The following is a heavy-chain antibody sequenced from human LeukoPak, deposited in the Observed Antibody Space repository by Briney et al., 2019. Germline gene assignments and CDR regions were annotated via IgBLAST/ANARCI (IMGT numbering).Heavy chain of an antibody. CDR1: GFTFSSYS. D-gene: IGHD3-16*01. V-gene: IGHV3-21*04. J-gene: IGHJ6*02. CDR2: ISSSSSYI. CDR3: ARGGGLDV. Sequence: PGGSLRLSCAASGFTFSSYSMNWVRQAPGKGLEWVSSISSSSSYIYYADSVKGRFTISRDNAKKSLYLQMSNLRAEDTAVYFCARGGGLDVWGQGATVTVSS.